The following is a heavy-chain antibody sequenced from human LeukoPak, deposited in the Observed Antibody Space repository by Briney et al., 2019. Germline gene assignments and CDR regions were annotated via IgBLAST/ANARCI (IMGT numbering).Heavy chain of an antibody. CDR2: ISGTSDTT. V-gene: IGHV3-48*02. J-gene: IGHJ6*02. CDR1: GFTFSSYY. Sequence: GGSLRLSCSASGFTFSSYYMTWVRQALGKGLEWVSDISGTSDTTYYADSVKGRFSISRDNAKNSLYLQMNSLRDDDTAVYYCARNYYYTMDVWGQGTTVTVSS. CDR3: ARNYYYTMDV.